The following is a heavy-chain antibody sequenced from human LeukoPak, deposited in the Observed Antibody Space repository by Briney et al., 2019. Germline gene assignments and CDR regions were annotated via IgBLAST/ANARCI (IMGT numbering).Heavy chain of an antibody. CDR2: INHSGST. V-gene: IGHV4-34*01. CDR1: GGSFSGYY. CDR3: ARGGGFWSGYYYTFDY. Sequence: SETLSLTCVVYGGSFSGYYWSWIRQPPGKGLEWIGEINHSGSTNYNPSLKSRVTISVDTSKNQFSLKLSSVTAADTAVYYCARGGGFWSGYYYTFDYWGQGTLVTVSS. J-gene: IGHJ4*02. D-gene: IGHD3-3*01.